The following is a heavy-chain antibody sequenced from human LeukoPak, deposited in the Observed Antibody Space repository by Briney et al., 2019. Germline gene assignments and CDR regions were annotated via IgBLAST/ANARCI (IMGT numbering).Heavy chain of an antibody. CDR3: AKGGGLRGGYFDY. J-gene: IGHJ4*02. V-gene: IGHV3-23*01. Sequence: PGRPLRLSCAASGFTFSSYAMSWVRQAPGKGLEWVSAISGSGGSTYYADSVKGRFTISRDNSKNTLYLQMNSLRAEDTAVYYCAKGGGLRGGYFDYWGQGTLVTVSS. D-gene: IGHD3-16*01. CDR1: GFTFSSYA. CDR2: ISGSGGST.